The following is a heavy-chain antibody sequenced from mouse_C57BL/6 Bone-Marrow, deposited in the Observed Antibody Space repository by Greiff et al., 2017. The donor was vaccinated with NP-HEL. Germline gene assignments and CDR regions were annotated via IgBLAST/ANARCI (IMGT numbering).Heavy chain of an antibody. CDR3: ARWLLRFAY. Sequence: QVQLQQPGAELVRPGSSVKLSCKASGYTFTSYWMHWVKQRPIQGLEWIGNIDPSDSETHYTQKFKDKATLTVDKSSSTAYMQLSSLTSEDSAVYYCARWLLRFAYWGKGTLVTVSA. CDR2: IDPSDSET. V-gene: IGHV1-52*01. J-gene: IGHJ3*01. CDR1: GYTFTSYW. D-gene: IGHD2-3*01.